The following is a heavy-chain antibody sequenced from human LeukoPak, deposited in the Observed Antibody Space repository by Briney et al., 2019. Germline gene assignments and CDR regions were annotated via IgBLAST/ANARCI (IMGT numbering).Heavy chain of an antibody. CDR3: VKDLSGRYTFDY. V-gene: IGHV3-64D*09. CDR1: GFXFSSYA. D-gene: IGHD1-26*01. J-gene: IGHJ4*02. CDR2: INDNGGRT. Sequence: GGSLRLSCLASGFXFSSYAIHWVRQAPGKGLEYVSGINDNGGRTHYGDSLKGRFTISRDNSKNTLYLQMSTLRAEDTAVYYCVKDLSGRYTFDYWGQGTLVTVSS.